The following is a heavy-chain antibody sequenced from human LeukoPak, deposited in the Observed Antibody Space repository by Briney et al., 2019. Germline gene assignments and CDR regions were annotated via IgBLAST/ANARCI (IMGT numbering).Heavy chain of an antibody. Sequence: PGGSLRLSCAASGFTFSSYEMNWVRQAPGKGLEWVSYISSSGSTIYYADSVKGRFTISRDKAKNSLYLQMNSLRAEDMALYYCAKDNYYDSSGYYLGDGAFDIWGQGTMVTVSS. V-gene: IGHV3-48*03. CDR3: AKDNYYDSSGYYLGDGAFDI. D-gene: IGHD3-22*01. J-gene: IGHJ3*02. CDR2: ISSSGSTI. CDR1: GFTFSSYE.